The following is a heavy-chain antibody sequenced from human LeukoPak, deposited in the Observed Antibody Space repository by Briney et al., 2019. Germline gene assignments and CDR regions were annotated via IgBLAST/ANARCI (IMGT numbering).Heavy chain of an antibody. D-gene: IGHD3-16*02. J-gene: IGHJ3*02. Sequence: ASVKVSCKVSGYTLTELPMHWVRQAPGKGLEWMGGFDPEDGETIYAQKLQGRVTMTEDTSTDTAYMELSSLRSEDTAVYYCATLVFGGVVATGAFDIWGQGTMVTVSS. CDR1: GYTLTELP. V-gene: IGHV1-24*01. CDR2: FDPEDGET. CDR3: ATLVFGGVVATGAFDI.